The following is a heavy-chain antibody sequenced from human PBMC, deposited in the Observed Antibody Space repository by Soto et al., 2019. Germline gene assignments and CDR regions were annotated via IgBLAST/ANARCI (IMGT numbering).Heavy chain of an antibody. CDR3: TRDPPPYDSSGCYSD. CDR2: SRKKGDTYTT. J-gene: IGHJ4*02. Sequence: EVQLVESGGGLVQPGESLILSCTASGLTLTDQYMDWVRQAPGKGLEWIGRSRKKGDTYTTDYAASVRGRFIISRDDSKISLDLQINSLNTDDTAVYYCTRDPPPYDSSGCYSDWGQGTLVTVSS. V-gene: IGHV3-72*01. D-gene: IGHD3-22*01. CDR1: GLTLTDQY.